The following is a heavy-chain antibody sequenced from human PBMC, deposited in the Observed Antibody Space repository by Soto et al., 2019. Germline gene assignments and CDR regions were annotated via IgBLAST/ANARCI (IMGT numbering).Heavy chain of an antibody. CDR1: GYSFTSYW. CDR3: ARLGQQLAPNHYYYRMDV. D-gene: IGHD6-13*01. Sequence: PGESLKISCKGSGYSFTSYWIGWVRQMPGKGLEWMGIIYPGDSDTRYSPSFQGQVAISADKSISTAYLQWSSLKASDTAMYYYARLGQQLAPNHYYYRMDVWGQGTTVTVSS. J-gene: IGHJ6*02. CDR2: IYPGDSDT. V-gene: IGHV5-51*01.